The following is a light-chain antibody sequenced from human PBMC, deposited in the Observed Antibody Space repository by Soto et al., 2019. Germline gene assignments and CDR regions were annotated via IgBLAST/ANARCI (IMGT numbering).Light chain of an antibody. J-gene: IGKJ4*01. CDR3: QQYHSYPVT. CDR1: QGINDF. CDR2: AAS. Sequence: DIQMTQSPSSRSASVGDTVTITCRASQGINDFLAWFQQKPGKAPKPLISAASSLQSGVPSKFSGSGSDRDCTLTISSLQPEDSATYYCQQYHSYPVTFGGGTKVEIK. V-gene: IGKV1-16*02.